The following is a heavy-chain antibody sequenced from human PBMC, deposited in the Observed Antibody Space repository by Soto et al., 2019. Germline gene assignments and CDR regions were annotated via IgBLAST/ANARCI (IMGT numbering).Heavy chain of an antibody. D-gene: IGHD1-1*01. J-gene: IGHJ3*02. V-gene: IGHV4-34*01. CDR1: GGFVSSGSYY. CDR3: ARVERGTATTVVDAFDI. CDR2: MSHRGGT. Sequence: QVQLQQWGAGLLKPSETLSLTCAVYGGFVSSGSYYWSWIRQPPGKGLEWIGEMSHRGGTHFNPSLKSRVTFSVDSSKNQFSLKMSSVTAADTALYYCARVERGTATTVVDAFDIWGPGTMVTVSS.